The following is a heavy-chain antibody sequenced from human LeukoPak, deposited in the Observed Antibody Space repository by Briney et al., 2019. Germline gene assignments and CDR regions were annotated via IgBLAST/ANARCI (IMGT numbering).Heavy chain of an antibody. J-gene: IGHJ4*02. CDR2: INHSGST. CDR1: GGSSSGYY. CDR3: ARGRITMVRGVIWERILYFGY. D-gene: IGHD3-10*01. Sequence: SETLSLTCAVYGGSSSGYYWSWIRQPPGKGLEWIGEINHSGSTNYNPSLKSRVTISVDTSKNQFSLKLSSVTAADTAVYYCARGRITMVRGVIWERILYFGYWGQGTLVTVSS. V-gene: IGHV4-34*01.